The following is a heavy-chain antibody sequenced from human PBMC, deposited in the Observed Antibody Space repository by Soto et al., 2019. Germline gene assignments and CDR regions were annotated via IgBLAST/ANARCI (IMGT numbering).Heavy chain of an antibody. D-gene: IGHD1-26*01. V-gene: IGHV5-51*01. CDR3: ARTSNSYVAH. CDR2: INPGDSES. CDR1: GDSFSNYW. Sequence: PXESQTVSGKAPGDSFSNYWIGLVRQMPGKGLEWMAIINPGDSESRYSPSFQGQVTISADKSISNAYLQWNSLKASDTAMYYCARTSNSYVAHWVQGTLVTVSS. J-gene: IGHJ4*02.